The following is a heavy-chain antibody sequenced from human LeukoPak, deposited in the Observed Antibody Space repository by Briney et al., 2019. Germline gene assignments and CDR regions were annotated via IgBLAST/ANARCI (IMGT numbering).Heavy chain of an antibody. CDR3: AREYVIVGATTDAFDI. V-gene: IGHV3-21*01. Sequence: GGSLRLSCAGSGFTFSTYTMSWVRQAPGKGLEWVSSISSSGRKIYYADSVKGRFTISRDNAKNSLYLQMNSLRAEDTAVYYCAREYVIVGATTDAFDIWGQGTMVTVSS. CDR1: GFTFSTYT. J-gene: IGHJ3*02. CDR2: ISSSGRKI. D-gene: IGHD1-26*01.